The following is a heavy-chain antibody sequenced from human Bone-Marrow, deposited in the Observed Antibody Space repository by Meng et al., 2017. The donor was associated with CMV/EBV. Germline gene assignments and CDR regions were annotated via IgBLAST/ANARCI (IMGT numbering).Heavy chain of an antibody. Sequence: ASVKVSCKASGYTFTGYYMHWVRQAPGQGLEWMGWINPNSGGTNYAQKFQGRVTMTRDTSISTAYMELSRLRSDDTAVYYCARVGCSGGSCYPPPPYYYGMDVCGQGTTVIVSS. V-gene: IGHV1-2*02. CDR1: GYTFTGYY. J-gene: IGHJ6*02. CDR2: INPNSGGT. CDR3: ARVGCSGGSCYPPPPYYYGMDV. D-gene: IGHD2-15*01.